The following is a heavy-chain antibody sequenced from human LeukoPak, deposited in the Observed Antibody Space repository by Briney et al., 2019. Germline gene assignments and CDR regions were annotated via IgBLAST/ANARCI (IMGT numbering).Heavy chain of an antibody. D-gene: IGHD5-18*01. CDR2: ISSSSSYI. J-gene: IGHJ6*03. V-gene: IGHV3-21*01. CDR3: ARAPIQLWPYYYYYYMDV. CDR1: GFTFSSYS. Sequence: PGGSLRLSCAASGFTFSSYSMNWVRQAPGKGLERVSSISSSSSYIYYADPVKGRFTISRDNAKNSLYLQMNSLRAEDTAVYYCARAPIQLWPYYYYYYMDVWGKGTTVTVSS.